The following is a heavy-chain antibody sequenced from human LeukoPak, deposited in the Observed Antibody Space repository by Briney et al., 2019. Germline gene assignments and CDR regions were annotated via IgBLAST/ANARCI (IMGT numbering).Heavy chain of an antibody. D-gene: IGHD1-14*01. J-gene: IGHJ2*01. CDR3: AKSDHGFWYFDL. V-gene: IGHV3-23*01. CDR1: GFTFSSYA. CDR2: ISGSGGST. Sequence: GGSLRLSCAASGFTFSSYAMSWVRQAPGKGLEWVSAISGSGGSTYYADSVKGRLTISRDNSKNTLYLQMNSLRAEDTAVYYCAKSDHGFWYFDLWGRGTLVTVSS.